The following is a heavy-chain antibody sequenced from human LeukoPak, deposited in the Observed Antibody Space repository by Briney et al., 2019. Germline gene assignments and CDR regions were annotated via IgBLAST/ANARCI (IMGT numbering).Heavy chain of an antibody. CDR2: ISAFNGNT. D-gene: IGHD2-15*01. V-gene: IGHV1-18*01. CDR1: GYAFTSYV. Sequence: EASVTVSCKASGYAFTSYVISWVRQAPGQGLEWMGWISAFNGNTNYAQNLQGRVTMTTDTSTSTAYMELRSLRSDDTAVYYCARDRCSGGSCYDYFDYWGQGTLVTVSS. J-gene: IGHJ4*02. CDR3: ARDRCSGGSCYDYFDY.